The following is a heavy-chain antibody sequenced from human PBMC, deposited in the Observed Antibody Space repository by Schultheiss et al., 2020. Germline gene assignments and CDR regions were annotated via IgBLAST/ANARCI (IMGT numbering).Heavy chain of an antibody. Sequence: GGSLRLSCAASGFTFSSYGMHWVRQAPGKGLEWVAVVWFDGSNKYYTDSVKGRFTISRDNSKNTLYLQMNSLRAEDTALYYCARVDTSGYFHAFDYWGQGTLVTVSS. CDR3: ARVDTSGYFHAFDY. CDR1: GFTFSSYG. J-gene: IGHJ4*02. D-gene: IGHD3-22*01. CDR2: VWFDGSNK. V-gene: IGHV3-33*08.